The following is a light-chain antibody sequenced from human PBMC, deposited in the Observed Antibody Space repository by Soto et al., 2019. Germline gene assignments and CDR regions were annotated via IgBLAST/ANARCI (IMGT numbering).Light chain of an antibody. CDR2: GAS. CDR3: QQRSNWPPAFT. CDR1: QSVSSNY. J-gene: IGKJ3*01. V-gene: IGKV3D-20*02. Sequence: EIVLTQFPGTLSLSPGERATLSCRASQSVSSNYLAWYQQRPGQPPNLLIFGASNRAPGIPDRFSGSGSGTDFTLTISSLEPEDFAVYYCQQRSNWPPAFTFGPGTKVDIK.